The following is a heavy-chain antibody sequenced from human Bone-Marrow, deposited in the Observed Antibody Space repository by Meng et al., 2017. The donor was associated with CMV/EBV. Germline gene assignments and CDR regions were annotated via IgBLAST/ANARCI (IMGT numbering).Heavy chain of an antibody. D-gene: IGHD2-2*01. Sequence: GESLKISCAASKFTVSSSHMNWVRQAPGKVLEWVSVIYVDGNTNYVDSVKGRFTISRDSLENTLYLQMNSLRAEDTAVYYCARDDRVSVPMRGYYYYGMDVWGQGTTVTVSS. V-gene: IGHV3-53*05. CDR3: ARDDRVSVPMRGYYYYGMDV. CDR1: KFTVSSSH. CDR2: IYVDGNT. J-gene: IGHJ6*02.